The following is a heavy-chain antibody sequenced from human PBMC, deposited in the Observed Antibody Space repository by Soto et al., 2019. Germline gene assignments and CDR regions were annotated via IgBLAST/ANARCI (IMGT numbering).Heavy chain of an antibody. CDR1: GYTFTSYG. D-gene: IGHD6-19*01. Sequence: ASVKVSCKASGYTFTSYGISWVRQAPGQGLEWMGWISAYNGNTNYAQKLQGRVTMTTDTSTSTAYMELRSLRSDDTAVYYCARDIDVAVAGTCDCWGQGTLVTVSS. CDR3: ARDIDVAVAGTCDC. J-gene: IGHJ4*02. V-gene: IGHV1-18*01. CDR2: ISAYNGNT.